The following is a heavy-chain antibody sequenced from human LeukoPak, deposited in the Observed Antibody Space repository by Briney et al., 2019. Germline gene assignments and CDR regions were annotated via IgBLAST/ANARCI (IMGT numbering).Heavy chain of an antibody. Sequence: GGSLRLSCAASGFTFSSCAMSWVRQAPGKGLEWVSAISGSGGSTYYADSVKGRFTISRDNSKNTLYLQMNSLRAEGTAVYYCAAQLQEKYSSSRPRYFDLWGRGTLVTVSS. D-gene: IGHD6-13*01. J-gene: IGHJ2*01. CDR3: AAQLQEKYSSSRPRYFDL. CDR2: ISGSGGST. CDR1: GFTFSSCA. V-gene: IGHV3-23*01.